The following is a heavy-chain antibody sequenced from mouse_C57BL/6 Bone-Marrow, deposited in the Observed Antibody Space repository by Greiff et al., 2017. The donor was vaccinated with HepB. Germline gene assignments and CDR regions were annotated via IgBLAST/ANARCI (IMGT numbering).Heavy chain of an antibody. CDR3: TNYYGSSYWCAY. J-gene: IGHJ3*01. D-gene: IGHD1-1*01. CDR1: GFTFSNYW. CDR2: IRLKSDNYAT. Sequence: EVKLMESGGGLVQPGGSMKLSCVASGFTFSNYWMNWVRQSPEKGLEWVAQIRLKSDNYATHYAESVKGRFTISRDDSKSSVYLQMNNLRAEDTGIYYCTNYYGSSYWCAYWGQGTLVTVSA. V-gene: IGHV6-3*01.